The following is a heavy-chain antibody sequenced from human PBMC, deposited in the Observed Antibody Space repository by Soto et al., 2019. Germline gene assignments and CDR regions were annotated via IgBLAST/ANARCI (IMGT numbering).Heavy chain of an antibody. J-gene: IGHJ4*02. V-gene: IGHV4-30-4*01. Sequence: KPSETLSLTCTVSGGSISSGDYYWSWIRQPPGKGLEWIGYVYYSGSTYYNPSLKSRVTISVDTSKNQFSLKLSSVTAADTAVYYCARALWFGKKYFDYWGQGTLVTVSS. D-gene: IGHD3-10*01. CDR1: GGSISSGDYY. CDR2: VYYSGST. CDR3: ARALWFGKKYFDY.